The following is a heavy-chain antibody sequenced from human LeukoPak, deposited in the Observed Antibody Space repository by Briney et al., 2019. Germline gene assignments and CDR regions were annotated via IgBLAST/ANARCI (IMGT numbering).Heavy chain of an antibody. CDR3: ARNLGSGFPAPFDY. CDR1: GGSISSYY. Sequence: KTSETLSLTCTVSGGSISSYYWSWIRQPAGKGLEWIGYIYYSGSTNYNPSLKSRVTISVDTSKNQFSLKLSSVTAADTAVYYCARNLGSGFPAPFDYWGQGTLVTVSS. CDR2: IYYSGST. D-gene: IGHD3-10*01. V-gene: IGHV4-59*01. J-gene: IGHJ4*02.